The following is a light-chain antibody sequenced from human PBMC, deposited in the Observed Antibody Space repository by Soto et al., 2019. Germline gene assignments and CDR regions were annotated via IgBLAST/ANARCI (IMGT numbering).Light chain of an antibody. CDR1: QSIALS. CDR2: VAF. CDR3: QQSFRRPIT. V-gene: IGKV1-39*01. Sequence: DIQMTQSPSSLSASVGDTVTMTCLASQSIALSVNWYQQKPGKAPKLLIYVAFTLESGVPSRFSGSGSGTEFTLTIRSLQPEDFATYYCQQSFRRPITFGQGTRLEIK. J-gene: IGKJ5*01.